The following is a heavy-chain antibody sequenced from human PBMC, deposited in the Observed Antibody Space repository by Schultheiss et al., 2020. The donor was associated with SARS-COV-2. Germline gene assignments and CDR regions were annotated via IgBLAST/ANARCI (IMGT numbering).Heavy chain of an antibody. V-gene: IGHV4-61*02. CDR3: ARKNIADLPYYHYYMDV. CDR2: IYTSGST. CDR1: GGSISSSSYY. Sequence: SETLSLTCTVSGGSISSSSYYWSWIRQPAGKGLEWIGRIYTSGSTNYNPSLNSRVTMSVDTSKNQFSLKLSSVTAADTAVYYCARKNIADLPYYHYYMDVWGKGTTVTVSS. J-gene: IGHJ6*03. D-gene: IGHD6-13*01.